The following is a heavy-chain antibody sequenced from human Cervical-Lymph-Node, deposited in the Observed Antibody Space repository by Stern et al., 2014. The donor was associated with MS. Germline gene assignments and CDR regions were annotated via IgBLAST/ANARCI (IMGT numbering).Heavy chain of an antibody. D-gene: IGHD4-17*01. CDR2: IIPIFGAP. V-gene: IGHV1-69*01. J-gene: IGHJ2*01. CDR1: GGSFNNYA. Sequence: QLVQSGAEVKKPGSSVKVSCKSSGGSFNNYAVSWVRQAPGPGLEWMGGIIPIFGAPDYAWKFQGRVTITADEATSTAYLEFNSLRLEDTAVYYCATNTATTYWYFDLWGRGTLVTVSS. CDR3: ATNTATTYWYFDL.